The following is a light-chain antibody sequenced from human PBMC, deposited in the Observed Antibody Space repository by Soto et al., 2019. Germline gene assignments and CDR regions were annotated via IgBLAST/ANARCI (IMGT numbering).Light chain of an antibody. CDR3: QQLSNWVT. V-gene: IGKV3-11*01. CDR1: QTVTKY. Sequence: EILLTQSPDTLSLSPGERATLSCGASQTVTKYLAWYQQKPGQAPRLLIYDSSNRATGVPARFIGSGSGTNFTLTISRLEPEDFAVYYCQQLSNWVTFGGGTKVEI. J-gene: IGKJ4*01. CDR2: DSS.